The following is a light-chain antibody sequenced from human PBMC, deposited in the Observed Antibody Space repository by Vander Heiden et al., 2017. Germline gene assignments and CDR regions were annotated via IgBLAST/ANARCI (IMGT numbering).Light chain of an antibody. Sequence: SYELTQPSSVSVSPGQTARITCSGDVLEKKYARWFQQEPGQAPVLIIYKDNERPSGIPERFSGSSSGTTVTLTISGVQVEDEADYYCYSATDNIGVFGGGTKLTVL. V-gene: IGLV3-27*01. CDR2: KDN. J-gene: IGLJ3*02. CDR3: YSATDNIGV. CDR1: VLEKKY.